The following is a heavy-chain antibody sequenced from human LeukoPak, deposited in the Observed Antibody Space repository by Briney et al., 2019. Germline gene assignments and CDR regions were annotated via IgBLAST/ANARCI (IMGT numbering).Heavy chain of an antibody. Sequence: PGGSLRLSCAASGFTFDSHGMTWVRQAPGKGLEWVSGLNWNGGSTGYADSLQGRFTISRDNAKNSLYLQMTSLRAEDTALYCCARTRSSGGYSGADYWGQGTLVTVSS. CDR2: LNWNGGST. D-gene: IGHD1-26*01. J-gene: IGHJ4*02. V-gene: IGHV3-20*04. CDR3: ARTRSSGGYSGADY. CDR1: GFTFDSHG.